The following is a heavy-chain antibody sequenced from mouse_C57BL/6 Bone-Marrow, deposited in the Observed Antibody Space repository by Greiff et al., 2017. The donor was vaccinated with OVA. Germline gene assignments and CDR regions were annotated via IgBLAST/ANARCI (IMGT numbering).Heavy chain of an antibody. V-gene: IGHV5-9*01. CDR3: ARHHGSSYGYAMDY. CDR2: ISGGGGNT. Sequence: EVMLVESGGGLVKPGGSLKLSCAASGFTFSSYTMSWVRQTPEQRLEWVATISGGGGNTYYPDSVKGRFTISRDNAKNTLYLQMSSLRSEDTALYYCARHHGSSYGYAMDYWGQGTSVTVSS. J-gene: IGHJ4*01. CDR1: GFTFSSYT. D-gene: IGHD1-1*01.